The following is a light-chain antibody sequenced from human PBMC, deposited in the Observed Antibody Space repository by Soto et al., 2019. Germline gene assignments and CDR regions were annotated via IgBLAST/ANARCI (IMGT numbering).Light chain of an antibody. J-gene: IGKJ1*01. CDR3: QQRSDWPAWT. CDR2: DAS. Sequence: EIVLTQSPATLSLSPGERATLSCRASQSVSSSLAWYQQKPGLAPRLLIYDASNRAAGIPARFSGSGSGTDFTLTISSLEPEDFAVYNCQQRSDWPAWTFGQGTKVEIK. V-gene: IGKV3-11*01. CDR1: QSVSSS.